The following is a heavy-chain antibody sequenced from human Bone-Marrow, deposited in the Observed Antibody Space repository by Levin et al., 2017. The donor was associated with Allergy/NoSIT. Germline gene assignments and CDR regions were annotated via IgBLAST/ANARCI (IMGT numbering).Heavy chain of an antibody. Sequence: GESLKISCKASGYTFTTYGLTWVRQAPGQGLEWMGWVSAYSGNTNYALNLQDRVTMTTDTATNTAYMELTSLRSDDTAIYYCARGHFPYYYYGTDVWGQGTTVVVSS. V-gene: IGHV1-18*01. J-gene: IGHJ6*02. CDR3: ARGHFPYYYYGTDV. CDR1: GYTFTTYG. CDR2: VSAYSGNT.